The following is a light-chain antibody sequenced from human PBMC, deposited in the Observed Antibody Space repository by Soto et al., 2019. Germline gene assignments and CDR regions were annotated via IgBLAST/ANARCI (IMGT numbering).Light chain of an antibody. CDR2: GAS. V-gene: IGKV3-20*01. CDR3: QRSGDSPLT. J-gene: IGKJ4*01. Sequence: EIVLTQSPGTLSLSPGERATLSCRASQSVSSSYLAWYQQKPGQAPGLLIYGASSRATGIPDRFSGSGSGTDFTLTISRLELDDFAVHHCQRSGDSPLTFGGGIRADVK. CDR1: QSVSSSY.